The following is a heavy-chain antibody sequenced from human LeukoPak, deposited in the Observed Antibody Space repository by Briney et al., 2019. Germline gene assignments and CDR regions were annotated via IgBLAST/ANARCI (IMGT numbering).Heavy chain of an antibody. J-gene: IGHJ4*02. CDR2: ITSSGSTK. CDR1: GLTFSSCE. Sequence: PGGSLRLSCAASGLTFSSCEMHWVRQAPGKGLEWVAYITSSGSTKYYADSVKGRFTISRDNAKDTLYLQLNSVKAEDKACDCCGRGVPGDYWGQGTLVTVSS. D-gene: IGHD1-1*01. CDR3: GRGVPGDY. V-gene: IGHV3-48*03.